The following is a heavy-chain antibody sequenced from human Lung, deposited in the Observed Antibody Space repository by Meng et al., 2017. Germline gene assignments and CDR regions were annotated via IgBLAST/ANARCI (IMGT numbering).Heavy chain of an antibody. D-gene: IGHD4-11*01. CDR1: VGSFSDYY. CDR2: INHSGST. CDR3: ARGPTTMAHDFDY. J-gene: IGHJ4*02. V-gene: IGHV4-34*01. Sequence: GAVLFKPSETLSLSCCVSVGSFSDYYGSWIRQPPGKGLEWIGEINHSGSTNYNPSLARRATISVDTSQNNLSLKLSSVTAADSAVYYCARGPTTMAHDFDYWGQGTLVTVSS.